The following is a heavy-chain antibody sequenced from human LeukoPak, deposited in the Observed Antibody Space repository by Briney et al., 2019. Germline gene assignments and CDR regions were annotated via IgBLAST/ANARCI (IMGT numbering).Heavy chain of an antibody. CDR1: GYTLTELS. CDR2: FDPEDGET. V-gene: IGHV1-24*01. D-gene: IGHD5-24*01. Sequence: ASVKVSCKVSGYTLTELSMHWVRQAPGKGLEWMGGFDPEDGETIYAQKFQGRVTMTEDTSTDTAYMELSSLRPEDTAVYYCATPDPKSILRPFAYWGQGTLVTVSS. CDR3: ATPDPKSILRPFAY. J-gene: IGHJ4*02.